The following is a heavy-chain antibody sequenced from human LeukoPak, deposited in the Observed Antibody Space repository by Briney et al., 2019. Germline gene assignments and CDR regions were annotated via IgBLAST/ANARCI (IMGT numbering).Heavy chain of an antibody. J-gene: IGHJ3*02. Sequence: ASVKVSCNASGYTFTGYFMHWVRQAPGQGLEWMGWINPNSGGTNYQGRVTMTRDTSISTAYMELSRLTSDDTAVYYCARDILTDDAFDIWGQGTMVTVSS. CDR1: GYTFTGYF. CDR3: ARDILTDDAFDI. D-gene: IGHD7-27*01. V-gene: IGHV1-2*02. CDR2: INPNSGGT.